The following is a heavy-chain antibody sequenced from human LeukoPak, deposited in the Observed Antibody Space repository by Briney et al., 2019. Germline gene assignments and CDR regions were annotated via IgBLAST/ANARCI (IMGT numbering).Heavy chain of an antibody. CDR3: ASNRGQWLFSD. CDR1: GGSISSYY. J-gene: IGHJ4*02. Sequence: NSSETLSLTCTVSGGSISSYYWNWIRQPPGKGLGWIGNIYYSGSTNYNPSLKSRVTISIDTSKNQFSLRLSSVTAADTAVYYCASNRGQWLFSDWGQGTLVTVSS. CDR2: IYYSGST. V-gene: IGHV4-59*08. D-gene: IGHD6-19*01.